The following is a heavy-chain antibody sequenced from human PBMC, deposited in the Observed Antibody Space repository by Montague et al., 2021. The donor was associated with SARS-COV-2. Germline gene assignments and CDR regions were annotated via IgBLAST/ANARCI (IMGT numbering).Heavy chain of an antibody. CDR3: ARDVTMVRGVPFDY. V-gene: IGHV3-21*01. J-gene: IGHJ4*02. CDR2: ISSSSSYI. D-gene: IGHD3-10*01. CDR1: GFTFSSYS. Sequence: SLRLSCAASGFTFSSYSMNWVRQAPGKGLGWVSSISSSSSYIYYADSVKGRFTISRDNAKNSLYLQMNSLRAEDTAVYYCARDVTMVRGVPFDYWGQGTLVTVSS.